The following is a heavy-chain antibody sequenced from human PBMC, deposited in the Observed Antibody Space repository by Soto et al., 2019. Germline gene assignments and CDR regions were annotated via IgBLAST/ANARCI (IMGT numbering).Heavy chain of an antibody. CDR3: AKWNGGFDY. J-gene: IGHJ4*02. CDR2: ISYDGSYK. CDR1: GFTFCSYG. V-gene: IGHV3-30*18. Sequence: GGSLTLSCAPYGFTFCSYGMDWGRQAPGKGLEWVAVISYDGSYKYYADSVKGRFTISRDNSKNTLYLQMNSLRAEDTAVYYCAKWNGGFDYWGQGT. D-gene: IGHD3-16*01.